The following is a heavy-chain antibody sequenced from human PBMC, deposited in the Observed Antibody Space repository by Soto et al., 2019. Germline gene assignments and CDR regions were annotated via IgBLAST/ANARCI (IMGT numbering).Heavy chain of an antibody. D-gene: IGHD1-26*01. Sequence: PSETLSLTCTVSGGSMISYYWSWIRQPPGRGLEWIGFIYYAGSTKYNPSLNSRVTISVDTSNNKFSLELSSVTAADTAVYYCTRGLFSGSSYSGSWYYFDSWGQGTMVTVSS. CDR1: GGSMISYY. V-gene: IGHV4-59*12. J-gene: IGHJ4*02. CDR2: IYYAGST. CDR3: TRGLFSGSSYSGSWYYFDS.